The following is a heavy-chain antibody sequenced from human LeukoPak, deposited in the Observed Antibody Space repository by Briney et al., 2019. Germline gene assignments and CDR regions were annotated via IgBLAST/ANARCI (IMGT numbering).Heavy chain of an antibody. CDR2: IFPGDSDT. J-gene: IGHJ4*02. D-gene: IGHD3-10*01. V-gene: IGHV5-51*01. CDR3: ARSDTYYRAPDY. CDR1: GNSFTSYW. Sequence: GASLQISCKGSGNSFTSYWIGWVRQLPGKGLEWMGIIFPGDSDTKYSPSFQGQVTISADKSISTAYLQWSSLKASDTAMYYCARSDTYYRAPDYWGQGTLVTVSS.